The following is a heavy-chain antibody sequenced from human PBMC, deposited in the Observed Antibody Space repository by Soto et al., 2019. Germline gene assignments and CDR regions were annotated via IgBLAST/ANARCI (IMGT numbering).Heavy chain of an antibody. CDR3: ARGLWFGELSGYNWFDP. D-gene: IGHD3-10*01. Sequence: QVQLVQSGAEVKKPGSSVKVSCKASGGTFSSYTISWVRQAPGQGLEWMGRIIPILGIANYAQKFKGRVTITADKSTSTAYMELSSLRSEDTAVYYCARGLWFGELSGYNWFDPWGQGTLVTVSS. CDR1: GGTFSSYT. V-gene: IGHV1-69*02. CDR2: IIPILGIA. J-gene: IGHJ5*02.